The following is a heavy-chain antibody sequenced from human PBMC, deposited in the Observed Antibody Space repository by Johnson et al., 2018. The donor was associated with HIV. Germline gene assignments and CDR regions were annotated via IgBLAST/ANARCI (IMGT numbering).Heavy chain of an antibody. CDR1: GFTFRSYG. CDR3: AKGKDSSSSYALDI. Sequence: QVQLVESGGGVVQPGRSLRLSCAVSGFTFRSYGVHWVRQAPCKGLEWVAVISYDGSNESYADSVKGRFTISRDNSKNTLYLQMISLRAEDTAVYYCAKGKDSSSSYALDIWGQGTMVTVSS. CDR2: ISYDGSNE. V-gene: IGHV3-30*18. D-gene: IGHD6-13*01. J-gene: IGHJ3*02.